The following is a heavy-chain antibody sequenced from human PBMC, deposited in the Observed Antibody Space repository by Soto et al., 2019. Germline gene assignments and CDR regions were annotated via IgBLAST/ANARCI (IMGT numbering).Heavy chain of an antibody. V-gene: IGHV3-66*01. CDR1: GFTVSSNY. D-gene: IGHD3-10*01. CDR3: ARDARDYYGSGSYPFYYYYYMDV. J-gene: IGHJ6*03. Sequence: GGSLRLSCAASGFTVSSNYMSWVRQAPGKGLEWVSVIYSGGSTYYADSGKGRFTISRDNSKNTLYRQMNSLRAEDTAVYYCARDARDYYGSGSYPFYYYYYMDVWGKGTTVTVSS. CDR2: IYSGGST.